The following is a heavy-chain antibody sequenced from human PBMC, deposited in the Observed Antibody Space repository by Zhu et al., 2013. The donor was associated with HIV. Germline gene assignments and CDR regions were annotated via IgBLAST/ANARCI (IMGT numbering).Heavy chain of an antibody. Sequence: QVQLVQSGADMKKPGASVKVSCKTSGYTFTAYYMHWVRLAPGHGLEWMGWFNPNSGGTKNAQKFQGRVTMTRDTSFSTAYMELSRLRSDDTAVYYCARGGHRGRSGARSFLIAFDIVGPGDNGHRLF. D-gene: IGHD3-3*01. CDR1: GYTFTAYY. CDR3: ARGGHRGRSGARSFLIAFDI. V-gene: IGHV1-2*02. J-gene: IGHJ3*02. CDR2: FNPNSGGT.